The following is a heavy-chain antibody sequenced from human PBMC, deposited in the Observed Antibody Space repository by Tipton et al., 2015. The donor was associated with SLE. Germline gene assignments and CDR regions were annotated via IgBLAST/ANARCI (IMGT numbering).Heavy chain of an antibody. CDR2: IYHSGTA. V-gene: IGHV4-39*07. CDR1: GGSISSSRYY. J-gene: IGHJ6*03. CDR3: ARVNYGSGSYLDYYYYYYMDV. Sequence: LRLSCTVSGGSISSSRYYWGWIRQPPGKGLEWIGSIYHSGTAYYNPSLKSRVTISVDTSKNQFSLKLSSVTAADTAVYYCARVNYGSGSYLDYYYYYYMDVWGKGTTVTVSS. D-gene: IGHD3-10*01.